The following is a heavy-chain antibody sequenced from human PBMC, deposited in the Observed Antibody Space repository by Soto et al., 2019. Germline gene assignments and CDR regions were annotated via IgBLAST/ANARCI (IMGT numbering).Heavy chain of an antibody. CDR3: AKEGEYSGSPIFDY. J-gene: IGHJ4*02. CDR1: GFTFSSYG. Sequence: QVQLVESGGGVVQPGRSLRLSCAASGFTFSSYGMHWVRQAPGKGLEWVAVISYDGNDKYYADSVKGRFTISRDNSKNTLYLQMNSLRVVDTAVYYCAKEGEYSGSPIFDYWGQGTLVTVSS. CDR2: ISYDGNDK. V-gene: IGHV3-30*18. D-gene: IGHD1-26*01.